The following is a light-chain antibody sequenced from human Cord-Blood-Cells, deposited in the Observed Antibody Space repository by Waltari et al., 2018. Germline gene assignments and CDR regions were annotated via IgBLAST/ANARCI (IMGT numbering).Light chain of an antibody. V-gene: IGLV2-14*01. Sequence: QSALTQPASVSGSPGQSITISCTGTSSDVGGYNYFSWYQQHPGKAPKLMIYDVSKRPSGVSNRFSGSRSGNTAALTISGLQAEDEADYYCSSDTSSSTWVFGGGTKLTVL. J-gene: IGLJ3*02. CDR2: DVS. CDR3: SSDTSSSTWV. CDR1: SSDVGGYNY.